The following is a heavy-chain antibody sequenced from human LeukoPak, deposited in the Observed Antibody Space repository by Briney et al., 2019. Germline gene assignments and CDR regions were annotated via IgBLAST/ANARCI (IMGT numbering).Heavy chain of an antibody. D-gene: IGHD4-17*01. CDR3: ARVFDDYGDYRAFDI. V-gene: IGHV3-74*01. CDR1: GFTFSSYW. J-gene: IGHJ3*02. Sequence: PGGSLRLSCAASGFTFSSYWMHWVRQAPGKGLVWVSRISPDGSSALYADSVKGRFTISRHNSKNTLYLQMNSLRAEDTAVYYCARVFDDYGDYRAFDIWGQGTMVTVSS. CDR2: ISPDGSSA.